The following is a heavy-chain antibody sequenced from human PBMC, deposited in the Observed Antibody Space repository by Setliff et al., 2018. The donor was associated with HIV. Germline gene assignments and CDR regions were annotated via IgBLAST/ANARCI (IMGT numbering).Heavy chain of an antibody. CDR1: GGSFSGYY. D-gene: IGHD3-22*01. J-gene: IGHJ4*02. CDR3: ARVGYYDTSFDY. CDR2: INHSGST. V-gene: IGHV4-34*01. Sequence: SETLSLTCDVYGGSFSGYYWSWIRQPPGKGLEWIGKINHSGSTNYNPSLKSRVTISVDTSKNQFSLKLSSVTAADTAVYYCARVGYYDTSFDYWGQGTLVTVSS.